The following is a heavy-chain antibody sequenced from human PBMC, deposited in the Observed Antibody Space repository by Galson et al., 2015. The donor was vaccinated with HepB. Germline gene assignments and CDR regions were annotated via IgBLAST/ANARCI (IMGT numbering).Heavy chain of an antibody. J-gene: IGHJ6*03. CDR2: TYYRSKWYN. V-gene: IGHV6-1*01. CDR1: GDSVSSNSAA. CDR3: ARGSNYDFWSGYDYYYYMDV. D-gene: IGHD3-3*01. Sequence: CAISGDSVSSNSAAWNWIRQSPSRGLEWLGRTYYRSKWYNDYAVSVKSRITINPDTSKNQFSLQLNSVTPEDTAVYYCARGSNYDFWSGYDYYYYMDVWGKGTTVTVSS.